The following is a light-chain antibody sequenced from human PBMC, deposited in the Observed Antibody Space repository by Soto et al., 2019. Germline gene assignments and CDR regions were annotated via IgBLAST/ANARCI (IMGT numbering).Light chain of an antibody. V-gene: IGLV1-44*01. J-gene: IGLJ3*02. CDR3: AAWDDSLNGRM. CDR2: SVN. Sequence: QSVLTQPPSASGTPGQRVTISCSGSNSNIGSNTVTWYQHLPGAAPKLLIYSVNQRPSGVPDRFSGSKSGTSAFLAISGLQSEDEADYYCAAWDDSLNGRMFGGGTKLTVL. CDR1: NSNIGSNT.